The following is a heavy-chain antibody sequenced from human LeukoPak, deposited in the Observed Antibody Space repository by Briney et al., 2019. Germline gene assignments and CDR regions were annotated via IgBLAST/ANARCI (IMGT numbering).Heavy chain of an antibody. Sequence: PSETLSLTCAVYGGSFSGSYCSWICQPPGKGLEWIGEINHSGSPNSNPSLKSRDTISVDTYKHQFCVKRRSVTAADTAVYYCARPGCSSSYRRGYYYYYMDVWGKGTTVTISS. CDR2: INHSGSP. CDR1: GGSFSGSY. J-gene: IGHJ6*03. D-gene: IGHD6-13*01. CDR3: ARPGCSSSYRRGYYYYYMDV. V-gene: IGHV4-34*01.